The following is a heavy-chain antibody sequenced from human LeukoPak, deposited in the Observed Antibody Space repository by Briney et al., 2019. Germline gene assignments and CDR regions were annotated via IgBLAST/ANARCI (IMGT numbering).Heavy chain of an antibody. V-gene: IGHV1-2*02. CDR2: INPNSGAT. J-gene: IGHJ4*02. CDR3: AREGSGYPY. Sequence: ASVKVSCKASGYTFTGYYVHWVRQAPGQGLEWMGWINPNSGATNYAQKFQGRVTMTRDTSISTAYMEVSRLRSDDTAVFYCAREGSGYPYWGQGTLVTVSS. CDR1: GYTFTGYY. D-gene: IGHD3-22*01.